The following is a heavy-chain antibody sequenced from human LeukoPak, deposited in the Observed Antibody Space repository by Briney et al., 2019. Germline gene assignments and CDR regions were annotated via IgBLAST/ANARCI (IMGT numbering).Heavy chain of an antibody. CDR1: GFTFSDYG. CDR3: AKIRVVFNWNYAYYFDS. J-gene: IGHJ4*02. Sequence: GRSLRLSCAASGFTFSDYGMHWVRQAPGKGLEWVAVISFDGSDKYYADSVKGRFTISRDNSKNTLYLQMNSLRTEDTALYYCAKIRVVFNWNYAYYFDSWGQGTLVTVSS. V-gene: IGHV3-30*18. CDR2: ISFDGSDK. D-gene: IGHD1-7*01.